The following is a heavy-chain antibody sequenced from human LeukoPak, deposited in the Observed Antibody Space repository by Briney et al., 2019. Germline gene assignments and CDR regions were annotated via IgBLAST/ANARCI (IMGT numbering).Heavy chain of an antibody. CDR3: VRSLEFGTMDDAFGS. CDR1: GNTFNTYA. D-gene: IGHD1-1*01. CDR2: IIPSFGAA. Sequence: GASVKVSCKASGNTFNTYAISWVRQAPGQGLEWMGGIIPSFGAADLAQKFQGRVTITADASTTTAYMELDSLRSEDTAVYYCVRSLEFGTMDDAFGSWGQGTLVIVSS. J-gene: IGHJ3*01. V-gene: IGHV1-69*13.